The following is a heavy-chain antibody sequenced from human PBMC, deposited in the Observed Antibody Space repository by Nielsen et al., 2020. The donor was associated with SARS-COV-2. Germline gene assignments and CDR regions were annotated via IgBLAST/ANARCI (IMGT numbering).Heavy chain of an antibody. CDR1: GYTFTSYG. D-gene: IGHD1-26*01. CDR2: INAGNGNT. CDR3: ARDRERELAAFDI. J-gene: IGHJ3*02. V-gene: IGHV1-3*01. Sequence: ASVKVSCKASGYTFTSYGISWVRQAPGQGLEWMGWINAGNGNTKYSQKFQGRVTITRDTSASTAYMELSSLRSEDTAVYYCARDRERELAAFDIWGQGTMVTVSS.